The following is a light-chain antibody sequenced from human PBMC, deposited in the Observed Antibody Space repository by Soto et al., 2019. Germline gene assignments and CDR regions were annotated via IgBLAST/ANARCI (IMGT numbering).Light chain of an antibody. CDR1: HGINSY. CDR3: QQTRCYPST. Sequence: IHLTRSGSSRSSSVLDRVPITCLASHGINSYLSLYQQKPGKVPQLLTYEASILQSGVPSRFSGSGSGTDFTLTISILQAEDFTTYCCQQTRCYPSTFGEGTKVDIK. CDR2: EAS. V-gene: IGKV1-9*01. J-gene: IGKJ4*01.